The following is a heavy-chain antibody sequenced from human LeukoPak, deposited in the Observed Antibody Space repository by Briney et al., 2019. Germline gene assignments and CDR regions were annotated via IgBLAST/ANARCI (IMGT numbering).Heavy chain of an antibody. Sequence: ASVKVSCEASGYTFTEYYMHWVRQAPGQGLEWMGWINSNSGDTKYAQKFQGRVTLTRDTSISTVYMELRSMRSDDTAVYYCARPLAAESDYWGLGTLVTVSS. V-gene: IGHV1-2*02. CDR1: GYTFTEYY. J-gene: IGHJ4*02. CDR3: ARPLAAESDY. CDR2: INSNSGDT. D-gene: IGHD6-13*01.